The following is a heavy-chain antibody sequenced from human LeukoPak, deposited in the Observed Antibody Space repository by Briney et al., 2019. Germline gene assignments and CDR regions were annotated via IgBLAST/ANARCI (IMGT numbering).Heavy chain of an antibody. J-gene: IGHJ4*02. CDR1: GYTFTSYF. V-gene: IGHV1-46*01. CDR3: ARDREIAVAGNDFDY. CDR2: INPSGAST. D-gene: IGHD6-19*01. Sequence: GASVKVSCKASGYTFTSYFMHWVRQAPGQGLEWMGIINPSGASTSYAQKLQGRVTMTTDTSTSTAYMELRSLRSDDTAVYYCARDREIAVAGNDFDYWGQGTLVTVSS.